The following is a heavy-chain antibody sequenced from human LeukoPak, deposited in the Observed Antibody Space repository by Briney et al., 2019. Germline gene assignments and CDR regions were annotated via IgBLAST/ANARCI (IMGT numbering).Heavy chain of an antibody. CDR2: IYTSGST. CDR3: ASSPGYSSGWYGY. D-gene: IGHD6-19*01. V-gene: IGHV4-61*02. J-gene: IGHJ4*02. CDR1: GDSISSGRYY. Sequence: PSETLSLTCSVSGDSISSGRYYWSWIRQPAGKGLEWIGRIYTSGSTNYNPSLKSRVTMSVDTSKNQFSLKLSSVTAADTAVYYCASSPGYSSGWYGYWGQGTLVTVSS.